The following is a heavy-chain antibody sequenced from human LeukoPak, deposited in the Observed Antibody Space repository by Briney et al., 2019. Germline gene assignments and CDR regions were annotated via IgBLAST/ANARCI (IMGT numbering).Heavy chain of an antibody. D-gene: IGHD2-15*01. V-gene: IGHV3-74*01. CDR1: GFTFSNYW. CDR2: IKSDGSRT. CDR3: ARELPFDY. Sequence: PGGSLRLSCASSGFTFSNYWMHWVRQAPGKGLVWVSRIKSDGSRTDYADSVKGRFTISRNNAKNTLYLQMNSLTAEDTAVYYCARELPFDYWGQGTLVTVSS. J-gene: IGHJ4*02.